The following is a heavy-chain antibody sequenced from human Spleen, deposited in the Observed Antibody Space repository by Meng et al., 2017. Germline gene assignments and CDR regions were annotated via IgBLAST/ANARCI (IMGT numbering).Heavy chain of an antibody. Sequence: EVQLLESGGGLVQPGGSLRLSCVVSGFTFSSYSMNWVRQAPGKGLEWVSSISSSSSTYADSVKGRFTISRDNAKNSLFLQMNSLRAEDTAMYYCARGRVVVAAAPSDYWGQGTLVTVSS. D-gene: IGHD2-15*01. CDR1: GFTFSSYS. CDR3: ARGRVVVAAAPSDY. CDR2: ISSSSST. J-gene: IGHJ4*02. V-gene: IGHV3-48*04.